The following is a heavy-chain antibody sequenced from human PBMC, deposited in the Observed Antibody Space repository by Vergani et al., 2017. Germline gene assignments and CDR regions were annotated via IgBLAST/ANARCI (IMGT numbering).Heavy chain of an antibody. CDR2: ISGSGGRT. CDR1: GFTFSSYA. Sequence: EVQLLESGGGLVQPGGSLRLSCEASGFTFSSYAISWVRQAPGKGLEWVSAISGSGGRTYYADSVKGRFTISRDNSKNTLYLQMNSLRAEDTAVYYCAKDYSGWYYYDSSGYSLDYWGQGTLVTVSS. D-gene: IGHD3-22*01. CDR3: AKDYSGWYYYDSSGYSLDY. V-gene: IGHV3-23*01. J-gene: IGHJ4*02.